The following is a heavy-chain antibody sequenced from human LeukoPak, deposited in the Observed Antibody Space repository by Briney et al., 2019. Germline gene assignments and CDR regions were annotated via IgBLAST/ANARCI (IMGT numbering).Heavy chain of an antibody. CDR2: IYHSGST. CDR1: GYSISSGYY. Sequence: PSETLSLTCAVSGYSISSGYYWGWIRPPPGKGLEWIGSIYHSGSTYYNPSLKSRVTISVDTSKNQFSLKLSSVTAADTAVYYCARRGGGDGYNPDYWGQGTLVTVSS. J-gene: IGHJ4*02. CDR3: ARRGGGDGYNPDY. V-gene: IGHV4-38-2*01. D-gene: IGHD5-24*01.